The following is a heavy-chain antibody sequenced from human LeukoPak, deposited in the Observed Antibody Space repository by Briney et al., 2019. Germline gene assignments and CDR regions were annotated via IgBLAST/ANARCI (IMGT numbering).Heavy chain of an antibody. CDR1: GFTFNNFA. J-gene: IGHJ6*03. D-gene: IGHD5-12*01. CDR2: ISRSGGST. CDR3: ARVWLRDYMDG. Sequence: GGSLRLSCAASGFTFNNFAMSWVRQAPGKGLEWVSGISRSGGSTFYADSVKGRFTVSRDNSKNTLYLQMKTLRAEDTAVYFCARVWLRDYMDGGGKGTTVTVS. V-gene: IGHV3-23*01.